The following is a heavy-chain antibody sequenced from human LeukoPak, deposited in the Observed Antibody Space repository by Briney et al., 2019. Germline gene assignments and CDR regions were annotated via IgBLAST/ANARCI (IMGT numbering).Heavy chain of an antibody. Sequence: SVKVSCKASGGTFSSYTFSWVRQAPGQGLEWMGRIIPILGIANYAQKFQGRVTITADKSTSAAYMELSSLRSEDTAVYYCARGSAQIVVVPAATVGNWFDPWGQGTLVTVSS. V-gene: IGHV1-69*02. CDR3: ARGSAQIVVVPAATVGNWFDP. J-gene: IGHJ5*02. CDR2: IIPILGIA. D-gene: IGHD2-2*01. CDR1: GGTFSSYT.